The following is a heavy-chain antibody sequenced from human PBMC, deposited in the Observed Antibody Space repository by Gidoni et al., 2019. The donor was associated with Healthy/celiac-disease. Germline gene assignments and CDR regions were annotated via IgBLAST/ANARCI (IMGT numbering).Heavy chain of an antibody. V-gene: IGHV1-2*06. Sequence: QVQLVQSGAEVKKPGASVKVSCKASGYTFTGYYMHWVRQAPGQGLEWMGRINPNSGGTNYAQKCQGRVTMTRDTSSSTAYMELSRLRSDDTAVDYCAREEGYTFGLIDYWGQGTLVTVSS. CDR1: GYTFTGYY. D-gene: IGHD5-18*01. CDR2: INPNSGGT. J-gene: IGHJ4*02. CDR3: AREEGYTFGLIDY.